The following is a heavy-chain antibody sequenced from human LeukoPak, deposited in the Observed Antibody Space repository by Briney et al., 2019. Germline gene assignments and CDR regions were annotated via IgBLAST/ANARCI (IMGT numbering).Heavy chain of an antibody. D-gene: IGHD6-19*01. CDR1: GGTFSSYA. CDR2: IIPIFGTA. V-gene: IGHV1-69*01. J-gene: IGHJ4*02. Sequence: SVKVSCKASGGTFSSYAISWVRQAPGQGLEWMGGIIPIFGTANYAQKSQGRVTITADESTSTAYMELSSLRSEDTAVYYCARDTGYSSGWYFNYWGQGTLVTVSS. CDR3: ARDTGYSSGWYFNY.